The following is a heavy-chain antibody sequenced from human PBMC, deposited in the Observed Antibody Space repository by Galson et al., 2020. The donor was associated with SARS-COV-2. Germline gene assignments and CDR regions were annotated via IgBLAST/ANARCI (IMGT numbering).Heavy chain of an antibody. CDR3: ATGYAIYGDYVNYYYDYGMDV. Sequence: RQDGSVKVSCKVSGYTLTELSMHWVRQAPGKGLEWMGGFDPEDGETIYAQKFQGRVTMTEDTSTDTAYMELSSLRSEDTAVYYCATGYAIYGDYVNYYYDYGMDVWGQGTTVTVSS. J-gene: IGHJ6*02. CDR1: GYTLTELS. CDR2: FDPEDGET. D-gene: IGHD4-17*01. V-gene: IGHV1-24*01.